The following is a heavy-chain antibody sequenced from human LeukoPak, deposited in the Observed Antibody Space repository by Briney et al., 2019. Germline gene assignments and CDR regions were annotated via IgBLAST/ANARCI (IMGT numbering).Heavy chain of an antibody. V-gene: IGHV3-21*01. CDR1: GFTFSSYS. Sequence: PGGSLRLSCAASGFTFSSYSINWVRQAPGKGLEWVSSISVRSNYIYYADSVRGRFSISRDDARDSLYLEMNSLRAEDSAVYYCVRLRRNSDRSGYYYYDYWGQGTLVTVSS. CDR2: ISVRSNYI. D-gene: IGHD3-22*01. J-gene: IGHJ4*02. CDR3: VRLRRNSDRSGYYYYDY.